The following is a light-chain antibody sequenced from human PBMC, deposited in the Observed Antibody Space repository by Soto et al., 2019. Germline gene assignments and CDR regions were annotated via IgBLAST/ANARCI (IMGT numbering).Light chain of an antibody. V-gene: IGKV1-5*01. CDR1: QSIDSW. CDR2: DAS. CDR3: QQYNSYSYT. Sequence: DIQMTQSPSTLSASVGDRVTITCRASQSIDSWLAWYQQKPGKDPKLLIYDASSLESGVPSRFSGSGSGTEFTLTISSLQPDDFATYYCQQYNSYSYTFGQGTKLEIK. J-gene: IGKJ2*01.